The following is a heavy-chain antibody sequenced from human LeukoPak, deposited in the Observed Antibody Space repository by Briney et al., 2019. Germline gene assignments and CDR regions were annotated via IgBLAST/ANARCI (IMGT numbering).Heavy chain of an antibody. CDR1: RFTFSSYP. Sequence: GGSLRLSCAASRFTFSSYPMSWVRQTPGKGLEWVASISGSGVTTYYADSVKGRFTISRDNAKNSLYLQMNSLRAEDTAVYYCARFHTGNYFDYWGQGTLVTVSS. D-gene: IGHD1-26*01. CDR3: ARFHTGNYFDY. V-gene: IGHV3-21*01. CDR2: ISGSGVTT. J-gene: IGHJ4*02.